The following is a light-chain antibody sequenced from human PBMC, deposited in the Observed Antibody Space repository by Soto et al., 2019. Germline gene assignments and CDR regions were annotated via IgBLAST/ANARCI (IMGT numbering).Light chain of an antibody. CDR1: QSISDT. Sequence: ETVMTQSPATLSVSPWVRATLSCRASQSISDTLAWYQQKPGQAPRLLIHGASTRATGFPARFSGSGSGTDFTLTISSLQSEDFAVYYCQQYNNWPWTFGQGTKVDIK. V-gene: IGKV3-15*01. CDR3: QQYNNWPWT. CDR2: GAS. J-gene: IGKJ1*01.